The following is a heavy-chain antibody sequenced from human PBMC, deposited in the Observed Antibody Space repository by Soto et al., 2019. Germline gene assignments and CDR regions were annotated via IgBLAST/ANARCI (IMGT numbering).Heavy chain of an antibody. CDR3: ARVLGLGTMVRAKYYYYYYMDV. D-gene: IGHD3-10*01. V-gene: IGHV4-39*07. J-gene: IGHJ6*03. CDR2: IYYSGST. CDR1: GGSISSSSYY. Sequence: SETLSLTCTVSGGSISSSSYYWGWIRQPPGKGLEWIGSIYYSGSTYYNPSLKSRVTISVDTSKNQFSLKLSSVTAADTAVYYCARVLGLGTMVRAKYYYYYYMDVWGKGTTVTVSS.